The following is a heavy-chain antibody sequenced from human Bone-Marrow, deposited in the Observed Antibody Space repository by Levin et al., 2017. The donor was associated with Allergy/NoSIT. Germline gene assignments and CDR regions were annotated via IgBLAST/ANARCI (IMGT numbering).Heavy chain of an antibody. V-gene: IGHV7-4-1*02. Sequence: GESLKISCKASGYTFTNYPMNWVRQAPGQGLEWMGWINTNTGDPTYAQGFTGRFVFSLDTSVGTAHLHINSLKAEDTAMYYCAREGSYYGSGAYSGPGYWGQGTLVTVSS. CDR1: GYTFTNYP. CDR2: INTNTGDP. CDR3: AREGSYYGSGAYSGPGY. J-gene: IGHJ4*02. D-gene: IGHD3-10*01.